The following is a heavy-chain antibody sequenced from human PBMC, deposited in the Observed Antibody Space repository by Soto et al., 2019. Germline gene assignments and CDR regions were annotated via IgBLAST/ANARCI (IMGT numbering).Heavy chain of an antibody. D-gene: IGHD3-22*01. V-gene: IGHV4-59*08. CDR2: IYYSGST. Sequence: PSETLSLTCTVSGGSISSYYWSWIRQPPGKGLEWIGYIYYSGSTNYNPSLKSRVTISVDTSKNQFSLKLSSVTAADTAVYYCARLSYYDSSGYPFDYWGQGTLVTVSS. CDR1: GGSISSYY. J-gene: IGHJ4*02. CDR3: ARLSYYDSSGYPFDY.